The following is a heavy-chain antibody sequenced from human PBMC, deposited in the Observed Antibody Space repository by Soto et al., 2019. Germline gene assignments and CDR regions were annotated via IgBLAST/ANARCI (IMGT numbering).Heavy chain of an antibody. CDR3: ASHTYYDILTGYGNYYYYYGMDV. V-gene: IGHV1-69*13. Sequence: GASVNVSCKASGGTFSNHVINWVRQAPGQGLEWMGEIIPIFGTTNYAQEFKGRVTVTADESTSTAYMELSSLRSEDTAVYYCASHTYYDILTGYGNYYYYYGMDVWGQGTTVTVSS. CDR2: IIPIFGTT. J-gene: IGHJ6*02. CDR1: GGTFSNHV. D-gene: IGHD3-9*01.